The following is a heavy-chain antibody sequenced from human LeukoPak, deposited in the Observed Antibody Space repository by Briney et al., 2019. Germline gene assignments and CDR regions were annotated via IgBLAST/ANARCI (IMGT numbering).Heavy chain of an antibody. CDR3: ARVGGAYYDFWSGYYRGNDWFDP. Sequence: PSETLSLTCTVSGGSISSGSYYWSWIRQPAGKGLEWIGRIYTSGSTNYNPSLKSRVTISVGTSKNQFSLKLSSVTAADTAVYYCARVGGAYYDFWSGYYRGNDWFDPWGQGTLVTVSS. V-gene: IGHV4-61*02. CDR2: IYTSGST. J-gene: IGHJ5*02. D-gene: IGHD3-3*01. CDR1: GGSISSGSYY.